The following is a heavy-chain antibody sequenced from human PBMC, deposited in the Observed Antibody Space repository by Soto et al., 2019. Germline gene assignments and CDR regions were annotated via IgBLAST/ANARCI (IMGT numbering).Heavy chain of an antibody. D-gene: IGHD4-4*01. CDR3: ARFDQRLTTGIYYSTYIDV. CDR1: GFTFSSYS. Sequence: QPGGSLRLSCAASGFTFSSYSMNWVRQAPGKGLEWVSYISSSSSTIYYADSVKGRFAISRDNAKNSLYLQMNSLTAADTAVYYCARFDQRLTTGIYYSTYIDVCGKGTTVTVSS. CDR2: ISSSSSTI. V-gene: IGHV3-48*01. J-gene: IGHJ6*03.